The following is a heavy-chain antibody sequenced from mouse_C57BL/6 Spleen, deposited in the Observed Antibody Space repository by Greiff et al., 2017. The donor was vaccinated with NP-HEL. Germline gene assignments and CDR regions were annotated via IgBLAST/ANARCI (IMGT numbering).Heavy chain of an antibody. J-gene: IGHJ2*01. D-gene: IGHD1-1*01. CDR1: GYSITSGYY. CDR2: ISYDGSN. Sequence: VQLQQSGPGLVKPSQSLSLTCSVTGYSITSGYYWNWIRQFPGNKLEWMGYISYDGSNNYNPSLKNRISITRDTSKNQFFLKLNSVTTEDTATYYCARVITTVVYFDYWGQGTTLTVSS. V-gene: IGHV3-6*01. CDR3: ARVITTVVYFDY.